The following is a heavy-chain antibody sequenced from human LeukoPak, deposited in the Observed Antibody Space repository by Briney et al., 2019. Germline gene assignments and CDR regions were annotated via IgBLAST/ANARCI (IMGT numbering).Heavy chain of an antibody. CDR2: IYYSGST. CDR3: ARGAYYFDY. J-gene: IGHJ4*02. CDR1: GGSISSYY. Sequence: SQTLSLTCTVSGGSISSYYWSWIRQPPGKGLEWIGYIYYSGSTNYNPSLKSRVTISVDTSKNQFSLKLSSVTAADTAVHYCARGAYYFDYWGQGTLVTVSS. V-gene: IGHV4-59*01.